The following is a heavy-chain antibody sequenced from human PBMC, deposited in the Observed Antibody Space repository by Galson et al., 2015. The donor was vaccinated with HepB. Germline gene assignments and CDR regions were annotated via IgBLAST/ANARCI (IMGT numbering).Heavy chain of an antibody. D-gene: IGHD1-1*01. CDR3: ARASANRNDAFDI. CDR1: GFTFSSYW. J-gene: IGHJ3*02. V-gene: IGHV3-74*01. CDR2: INSDGSST. Sequence: SLRLSCAASGFTFSSYWMHWVRQAPGKGLVWVSRINSDGSSTSYADSVKGRFTISRDNAKNTLYLQMNSLRAEDTAVYYCARASANRNDAFDIWGQGTMVTVSS.